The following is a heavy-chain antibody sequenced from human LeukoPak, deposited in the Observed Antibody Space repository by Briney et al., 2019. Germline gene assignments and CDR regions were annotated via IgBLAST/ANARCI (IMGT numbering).Heavy chain of an antibody. J-gene: IGHJ4*02. D-gene: IGHD2-2*01. CDR2: IYYSGST. V-gene: IGHV4-59*01. Sequence: SETLSLTRTVSGGSISSYYWSWSRAPPRRGLGWSGYIYYSGSTNYNPSLKSRVTISVDTSKNQFSLKLSSVTAADTAVYYCARESPSRGAFVFDYWGQGTLVTVSS. CDR1: GGSISSYY. CDR3: ARESPSRGAFVFDY.